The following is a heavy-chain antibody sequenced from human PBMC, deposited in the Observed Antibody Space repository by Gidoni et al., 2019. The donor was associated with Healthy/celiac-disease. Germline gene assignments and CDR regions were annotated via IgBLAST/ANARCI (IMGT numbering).Heavy chain of an antibody. CDR3: ARVGTGEDCTNGVCYEYYYYGMDV. D-gene: IGHD2-8*01. Sequence: QVQLVESGGGLVKPGGSLRLSCAASGFTFSDYYMRWISQAPGKGLEWVSYISSSGSTIYYADSVKGRFTISRDNAKNSLYLQMNSLRAEDTAVYYCARVGTGEDCTNGVCYEYYYYGMDVWGQGTTVTVSS. J-gene: IGHJ6*02. CDR2: ISSSGSTI. CDR1: GFTFSDYY. V-gene: IGHV3-11*01.